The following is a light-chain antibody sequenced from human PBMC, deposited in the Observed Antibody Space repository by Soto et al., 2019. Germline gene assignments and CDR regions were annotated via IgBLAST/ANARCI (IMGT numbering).Light chain of an antibody. CDR1: SSDVGGYNY. J-gene: IGLJ3*02. Sequence: QSVLTQPASVSGSPGQSITISCTGTSSDVGGYNYVSWYQQHPGKVPKLMIYDVSNRPSGVSYRFSGSKSGNTASLTISGLQAEDEADYYCSSYTRSGTLVFGGGTKLTVL. CDR2: DVS. V-gene: IGLV2-14*01. CDR3: SSYTRSGTLV.